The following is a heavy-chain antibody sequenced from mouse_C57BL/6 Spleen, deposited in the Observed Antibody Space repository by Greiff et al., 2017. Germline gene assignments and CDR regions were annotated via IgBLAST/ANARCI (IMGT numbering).Heavy chain of an antibody. D-gene: IGHD2-1*01. J-gene: IGHJ3*01. Sequence: EVKLQESGPGLVKPSQSLSLTCSVTGYSITSGYYWNWIRQFPGNKLEWMGYITYDGSNNYNPSLKNRISITRDTSKNQFFLKLNSVTTEDTATYYCARAHGNYVGWFAYWGQGTLVTVSA. V-gene: IGHV3-6*01. CDR2: ITYDGSN. CDR3: ARAHGNYVGWFAY. CDR1: GYSITSGYY.